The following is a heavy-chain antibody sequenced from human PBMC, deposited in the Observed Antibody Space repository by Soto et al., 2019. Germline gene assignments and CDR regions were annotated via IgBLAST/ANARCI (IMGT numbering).Heavy chain of an antibody. CDR3: ARGAGHHEVYNFFDL. D-gene: IGHD1-1*01. Sequence: GASVKVSCKTSGYIFTSSGISWVRQAPGQGLEWMGWISAYSGNTNYAQKLQGRVTLTTDTSTNTAYMELRSLRFDDTAVYYCARGAGHHEVYNFFDLWGKGTLVTVAS. CDR2: ISAYSGNT. V-gene: IGHV1-18*01. CDR1: GYIFTSSG. J-gene: IGHJ5*02.